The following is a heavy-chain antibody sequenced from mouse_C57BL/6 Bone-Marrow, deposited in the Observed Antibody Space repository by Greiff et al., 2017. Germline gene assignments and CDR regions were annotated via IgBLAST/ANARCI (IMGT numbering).Heavy chain of an antibody. CDR1: GYTFTDYY. CDR3: AKRWDFDY. J-gene: IGHJ2*01. V-gene: IGHV1-76*01. Sequence: VQLQESGAELVRPGASVKLSCKASGYTFTDYYINWVKQRPGQGLEWIARIYPGSGNTYYNEKFKGKATLTAEKSSSTAYMQLSSLTSEDSAIYFCAKRWDFDYWGKGTTLTVSS. CDR2: IYPGSGNT. D-gene: IGHD4-1*01.